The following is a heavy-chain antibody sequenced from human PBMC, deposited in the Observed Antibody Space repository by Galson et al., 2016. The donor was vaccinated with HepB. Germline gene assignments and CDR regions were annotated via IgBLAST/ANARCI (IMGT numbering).Heavy chain of an antibody. V-gene: IGHV3-21*06. CDR3: ARAQGDTSGDDGHFDY. D-gene: IGHD1-26*01. J-gene: IGHJ4*02. CDR2: ISPTSRYK. Sequence: SLRLSCAASGFTFSRYTMVWVRQAPGDGLEWVSSISPTSRYKHWAGSLEGRFAVSRDNGRGSMFLQMNSLRVEDTAVYYCARAQGDTSGDDGHFDYWGQGTLVTGSS. CDR1: GFTFSRYT.